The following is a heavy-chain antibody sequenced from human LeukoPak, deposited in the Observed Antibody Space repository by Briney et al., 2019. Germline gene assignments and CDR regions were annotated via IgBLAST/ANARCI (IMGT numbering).Heavy chain of an antibody. J-gene: IGHJ6*04. CDR2: IWYDGSNK. CDR3: ARALPRTPGYYYGMDV. V-gene: IGHV3-33*01. CDR1: GFTFSSYG. D-gene: IGHD4-23*01. Sequence: PGGSLRLSCAASGFTFSSYGMHWVRQAPGKGLEWVAVIWYDGSNKYYADSVKGRFTISRDNSKNTLYLQMNSLRAGDTAVYYCARALPRTPGYYYGMDVWGKGTTVTVSS.